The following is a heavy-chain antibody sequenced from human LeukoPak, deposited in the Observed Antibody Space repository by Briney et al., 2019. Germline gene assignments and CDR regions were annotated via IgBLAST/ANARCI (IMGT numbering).Heavy chain of an antibody. CDR2: ISSSGSTI. Sequence: GGSLRLSCAASGFTFSDYYMSWIRQAPGKGLEWVSYISSSGSTIYYADSVKGRFTISRDNAKNSLYLQMNSLRAEDTAVYYCARHSYGSGRTPVNYYGMDVWGQGTTVTVSS. D-gene: IGHD3-10*01. V-gene: IGHV3-11*01. CDR3: ARHSYGSGRTPVNYYGMDV. J-gene: IGHJ6*02. CDR1: GFTFSDYY.